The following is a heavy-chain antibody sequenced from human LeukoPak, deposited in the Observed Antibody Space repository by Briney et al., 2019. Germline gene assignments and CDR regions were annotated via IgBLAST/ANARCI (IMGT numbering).Heavy chain of an antibody. J-gene: IGHJ4*02. D-gene: IGHD3-22*01. Sequence: GGSLRLSCAASGFTFSSYAMSWVRQAPGKGLEWVSYISSSSSTIYYADSVKGRFTISRDNAKDSLYLQMNSLRDEDTAVYYCARDLITMIVVDPPGGFDYWGQGTLVTVSS. CDR3: ARDLITMIVVDPPGGFDY. V-gene: IGHV3-48*02. CDR1: GFTFSSYA. CDR2: ISSSSSTI.